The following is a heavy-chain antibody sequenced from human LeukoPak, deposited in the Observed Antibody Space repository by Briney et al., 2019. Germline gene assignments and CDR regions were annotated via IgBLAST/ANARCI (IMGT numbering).Heavy chain of an antibody. J-gene: IGHJ4*02. CDR2: ISSSSSYI. Sequence: GGSLRLSCAASGFTFSSYSMIWVRQAPGKGLEWVSSISSSSSYIYYADSVKDRFTISRDNAKNSLYLQMNSLRAEDTALYYCARDFGVAVAGTEPFDYWGQGALVTVSS. CDR3: ARDFGVAVAGTEPFDY. D-gene: IGHD6-19*01. V-gene: IGHV3-21*04. CDR1: GFTFSSYS.